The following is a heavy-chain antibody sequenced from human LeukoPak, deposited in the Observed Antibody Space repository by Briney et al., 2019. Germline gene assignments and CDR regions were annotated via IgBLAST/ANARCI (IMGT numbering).Heavy chain of an antibody. D-gene: IGHD2-2*01. CDR3: ARSRYSSTSTNYYMDV. Sequence: SETLSLTCTVSGGSISSYYWSWIRQPPGKGLEWIGYMYYSGTTNYNPSLKSRVTISVDTSKNQFSLKLSSVTAADTAVYYCARSRYSSTSTNYYMDVWGKGTTVTVSS. J-gene: IGHJ6*03. CDR2: MYYSGTT. CDR1: GGSISSYY. V-gene: IGHV4-59*01.